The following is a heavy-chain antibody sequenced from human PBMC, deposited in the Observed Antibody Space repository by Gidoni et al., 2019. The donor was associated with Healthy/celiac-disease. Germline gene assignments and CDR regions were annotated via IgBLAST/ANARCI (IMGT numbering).Heavy chain of an antibody. J-gene: IGHJ5*02. CDR3: ARGPFEVLS. D-gene: IGHD2-15*01. CDR1: GGSISSSSYY. V-gene: IGHV4-39*07. CDR2: IYYSGST. Sequence: QLQLQESGPGLVKPSETLSLTCTVSGGSISSSSYYWGWIRQPPGKGLEWIGSIYYSGSTDYNPSLKRRVTISVDTSKNQFSLKLSSVTAADTAVYYCARGPFEVLSWGQGTLVTVSS.